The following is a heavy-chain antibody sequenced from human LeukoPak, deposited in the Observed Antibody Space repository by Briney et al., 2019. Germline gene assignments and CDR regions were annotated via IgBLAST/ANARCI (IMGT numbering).Heavy chain of an antibody. D-gene: IGHD4-17*01. V-gene: IGHV3-30*04. CDR2: ISYDGSNK. J-gene: IGHJ3*02. CDR1: GFTFSSYA. CDR3: ARDGSVTTFAFDI. Sequence: GGSLRLSCAASGFTFSSYAMHWVRQAPGKGLEWVAVISYDGSNKYYADSVKGQFTISRDNSKNTLYLQMNSLRAEDTAVYYCARDGSVTTFAFDIWGQGTMVTVSS.